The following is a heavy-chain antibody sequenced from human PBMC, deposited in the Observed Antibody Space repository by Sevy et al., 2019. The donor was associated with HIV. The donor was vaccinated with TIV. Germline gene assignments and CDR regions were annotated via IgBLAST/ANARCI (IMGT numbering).Heavy chain of an antibody. CDR3: ARGLRGFLPYDSSGSSTSHLDY. Sequence: ASVKVSCKASGFTFTDYFIHWVRQAPGQGLEWMGWINPKSDDTNFAQKFQDRVTMTQDTSVSSAYMELSRLRSDDTAVYYCARGLRGFLPYDSSGSSTSHLDYWGQGTLVTVS. CDR2: INPKSDDT. J-gene: IGHJ4*02. CDR1: GFTFTDYF. D-gene: IGHD3-22*01. V-gene: IGHV1-2*02.